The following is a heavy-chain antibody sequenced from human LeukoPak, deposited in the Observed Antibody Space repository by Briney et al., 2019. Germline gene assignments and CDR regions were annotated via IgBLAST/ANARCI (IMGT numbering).Heavy chain of an antibody. CDR3: ARDRGDSTPFDY. CDR1: GGSISSYY. Sequence: SSETLSLTCTVSGGSISSYYWSWIRQPPGKGLEWIGYIYYSGSTNYNPSLKSRVTISVDTSKNQFSLKLSSVTAADTAVYYCARDRGDSTPFDYWGQGTLVTVSS. V-gene: IGHV4-59*01. D-gene: IGHD4-17*01. J-gene: IGHJ4*02. CDR2: IYYSGST.